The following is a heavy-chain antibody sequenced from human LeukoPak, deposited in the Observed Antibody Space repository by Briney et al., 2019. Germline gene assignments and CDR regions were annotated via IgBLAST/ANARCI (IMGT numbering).Heavy chain of an antibody. J-gene: IGHJ4*02. D-gene: IGHD3-10*01. CDR3: AKDTSYYPAPFDY. CDR1: GFTFNTYA. Sequence: GGSLRLSCAASGFTFNTYAMSWVRQAPGKGLEWVSAISGGGDSTYYADSVKGRFTISRDNSYSTLFLQMNSLRAEDTAVYYCAKDTSYYPAPFDYWGQGTLVTVSS. V-gene: IGHV3-23*01. CDR2: ISGGGDST.